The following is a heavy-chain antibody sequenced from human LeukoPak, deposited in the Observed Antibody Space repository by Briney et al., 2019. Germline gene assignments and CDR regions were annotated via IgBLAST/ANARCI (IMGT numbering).Heavy chain of an antibody. Sequence: GGSLRLSCAASGFTFSSYSMNWVRQAPGKGLEWVSYISSSSSTIYYADSVKGRFTISRDNAKNSLYLQMNSLRAEDTAVYYCARIIAAAGTFGTIDYWGQGTLVTVS. CDR2: ISSSSSTI. CDR3: ARIIAAAGTFGTIDY. J-gene: IGHJ4*02. CDR1: GFTFSSYS. D-gene: IGHD6-13*01. V-gene: IGHV3-48*04.